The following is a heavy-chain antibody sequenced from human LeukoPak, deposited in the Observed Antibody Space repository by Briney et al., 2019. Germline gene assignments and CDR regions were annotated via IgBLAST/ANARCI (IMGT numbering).Heavy chain of an antibody. CDR1: GGSISGYY. V-gene: IGHV4-59*01. CDR2: IYFTGIT. CDR3: ARSSGAFDY. Sequence: TPSETLPLTCTVSGGSISGYYWSWIRQPPGKGLEWIGYIYFTGITNYNPSLRSRVTMSLDTSKNQFSLKLNSVTAADTAVYYCARSSGAFDYWGQGALVTVSS. J-gene: IGHJ4*02.